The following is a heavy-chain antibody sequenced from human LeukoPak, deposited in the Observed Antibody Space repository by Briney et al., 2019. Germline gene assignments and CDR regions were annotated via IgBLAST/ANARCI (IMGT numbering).Heavy chain of an antibody. CDR3: ARGSFYTFDI. V-gene: IGHV6-1*01. CDR1: GDSVSSNSAA. D-gene: IGHD2/OR15-2a*01. CDR2: TFYRSNWYN. J-gene: IGHJ3*02. Sequence: SQTLSLTCGISGDSVSSNSAAWNWIRQSPSRGLEWLGRTFYRSNWYNDYAPSVKSRITVNPDTSKNRFSLQLNSVTPEDTAVYYCARGSFYTFDIWGQGTMVTVSS.